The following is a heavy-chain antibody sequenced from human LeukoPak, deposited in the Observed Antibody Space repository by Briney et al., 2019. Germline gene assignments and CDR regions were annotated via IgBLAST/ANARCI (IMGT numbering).Heavy chain of an antibody. CDR3: ARGLSPYTMIVGSYYFDY. J-gene: IGHJ4*02. CDR1: GYTFTSYA. D-gene: IGHD3-22*01. CDR2: INAGNGNT. Sequence: ASVKVSCKASGYTFTSYAMHWVRQAPGQRLEWMGWINAGNGNTKYSQKFQGRATITRDTSASTAYMELSSLRSEDTAVYYCARGLSPYTMIVGSYYFDYWGQGTLVTVSS. V-gene: IGHV1-3*01.